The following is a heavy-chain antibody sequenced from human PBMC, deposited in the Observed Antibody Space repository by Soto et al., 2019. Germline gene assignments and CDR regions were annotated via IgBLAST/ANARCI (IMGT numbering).Heavy chain of an antibody. J-gene: IGHJ2*01. CDR1: GVSVSSGSYY. CDR2: IYYSGST. CDR3: VYSNSWPYWHFDR. V-gene: IGHV4-61*01. D-gene: IGHD6-13*01. Sequence: QVQLQESGPGLVKPSETLSLTCTVSGVSVSSGSYYWSWIRQPPGKGLEWIGYIYYSGSTNYNPSLKSRVTISVDTSNNQFSLKLSSVTAADTAVYYCVYSNSWPYWHFDRWGRGTLVTVSS.